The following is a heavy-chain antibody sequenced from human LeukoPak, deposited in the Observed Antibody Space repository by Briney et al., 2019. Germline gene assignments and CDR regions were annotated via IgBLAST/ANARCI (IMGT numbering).Heavy chain of an antibody. Sequence: PGGSLRLSCAASGFTFSSYAMTWVRQAPGKGLEWVSTISGSGGSTRYADSAKGRFTISRDNSKNTLYLQMNSLRAGDTAVYYCAKDRRTDYRGAWYWGQGTLVSVSS. J-gene: IGHJ4*02. CDR2: ISGSGGST. CDR1: GFTFSSYA. D-gene: IGHD6-19*01. CDR3: AKDRRTDYRGAWY. V-gene: IGHV3-23*01.